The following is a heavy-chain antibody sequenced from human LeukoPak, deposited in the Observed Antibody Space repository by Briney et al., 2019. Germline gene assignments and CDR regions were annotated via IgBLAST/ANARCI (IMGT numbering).Heavy chain of an antibody. CDR3: ARGPSDIVVVPAAIASPYYYYGMDV. Sequence: TSETLSLTCAVYGGSFSGYYWSWIRQPPGKGLEWIGEINHSGSTNYNPSLKSRVTISVDTSKNQFSLKLSSVTAADTAVYYCARGPSDIVVVPAAIASPYYYYGMDVRGQGTTVTVSS. CDR1: GGSFSGYY. J-gene: IGHJ6*02. CDR2: INHSGST. D-gene: IGHD2-2*01. V-gene: IGHV4-34*01.